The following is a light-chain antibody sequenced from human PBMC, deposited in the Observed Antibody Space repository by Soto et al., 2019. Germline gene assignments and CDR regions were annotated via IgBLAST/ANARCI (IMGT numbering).Light chain of an antibody. CDR3: QQYGSSPYT. CDR1: QSVSSSY. V-gene: IGKV3-20*01. J-gene: IGKJ2*01. CDR2: GAS. Sequence: ENVLTQSPGTLSLSPGERATLSCRASQSVSSSYLVWYQQKPGQAPRLLIYGASSRATGIPDRFSGSGSGTDFTLTISRLEPEDFAVYYCQQYGSSPYTFGQGTKLEIK.